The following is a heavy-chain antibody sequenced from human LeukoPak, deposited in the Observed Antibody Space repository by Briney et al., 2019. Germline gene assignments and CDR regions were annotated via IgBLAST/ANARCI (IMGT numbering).Heavy chain of an antibody. D-gene: IGHD5-24*01. V-gene: IGHV1-46*01. Sequence: ASVKVSCKASGYTFTSYYMHWVRQAPGQGLEWMGIINPSGGSTSYAQKFQGRVTMTRDTSTSTVYMELSSLRSEDTAVYYCATAPPRRDGYDPWGQGTLVTVSS. CDR1: GYTFTSYY. CDR2: INPSGGST. J-gene: IGHJ5*02. CDR3: ATAPPRRDGYDP.